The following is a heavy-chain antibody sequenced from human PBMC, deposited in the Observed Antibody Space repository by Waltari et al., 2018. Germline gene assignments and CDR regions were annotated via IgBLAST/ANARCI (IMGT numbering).Heavy chain of an antibody. V-gene: IGHV1-69*12. Sequence: VQLVQSGAEVKKPASSVQVSCTTPGAPFTSHIIPWVRQAPGQGLEWMGGIIPKFGTAKYAQEFQDRVTLSADESTSTVYMELSSLRSEDTALYFCARPKDTWDHNLGAFDIWGQGTMVTVSS. J-gene: IGHJ3*02. CDR3: ARPKDTWDHNLGAFDI. D-gene: IGHD1-26*01. CDR2: IIPKFGTA. CDR1: GAPFTSHI.